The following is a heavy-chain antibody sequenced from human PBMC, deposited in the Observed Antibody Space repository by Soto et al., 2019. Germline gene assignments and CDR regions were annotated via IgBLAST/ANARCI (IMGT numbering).Heavy chain of an antibody. D-gene: IGHD1-26*01. V-gene: IGHV3-23*04. CDR1: GFSFSCCA. CDR2: ISNTAVYT. CDR3: AQRGLGNGFDI. J-gene: IGHJ3*02. Sequence: EVQLVESGGGLVQPGGSLRLSCAASGFSFSCCAMSWVRQAPGKGLEWVSAISNTAVYTDYADSVKGRFTISRDNSKNTLYLQMSSLRAEDTAVYYCAQRGLGNGFDILGQGTMVTVSS.